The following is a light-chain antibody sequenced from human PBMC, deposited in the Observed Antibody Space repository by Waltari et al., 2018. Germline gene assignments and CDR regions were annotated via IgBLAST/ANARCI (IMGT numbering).Light chain of an antibody. Sequence: QSVLTQPPSVSAAPGQKVTISCSGSSSNIGNNYVSWYQQLPGTAPKLLIYETNKRPSWIPDLFSGSKSGTSATLGITGLQTGDEADYYCGAWDGSLSSGVFGGGTKLTVL. V-gene: IGLV1-51*02. CDR1: SSNIGNNY. J-gene: IGLJ3*02. CDR3: GAWDGSLSSGV. CDR2: ETN.